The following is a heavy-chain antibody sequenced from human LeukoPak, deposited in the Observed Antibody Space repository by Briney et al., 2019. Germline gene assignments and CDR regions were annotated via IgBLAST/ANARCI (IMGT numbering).Heavy chain of an antibody. CDR3: ASLAVAGLSEGY. J-gene: IGHJ4*02. CDR2: IYYSGST. CDR1: SGSISSDSYY. Sequence: PSETLSLTCTVSSGSISSDSYYWAWIRQPPGKGLEWIASIYYSGSTYYNPSLKSRVTISVDTSRNQFSLKLSSVTAADTAVYYCASLAVAGLSEGYWGQGTLVIVSS. V-gene: IGHV4-39*01. D-gene: IGHD6-19*01.